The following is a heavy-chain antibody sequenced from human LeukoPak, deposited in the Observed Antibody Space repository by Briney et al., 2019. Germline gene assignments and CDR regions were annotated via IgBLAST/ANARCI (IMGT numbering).Heavy chain of an antibody. Sequence: SETLSLTCAVYGGSFSGYYWSWIRQPPGKGLEWIGEINHSGSTNYNPSLKSRVTISADTSKNQFSLKLSSVTAADTTVYYCAYCSSASCYSWGQGTLVTVSS. CDR2: INHSGST. D-gene: IGHD2-2*01. CDR3: AYCSSASCYS. CDR1: GGSFSGYY. J-gene: IGHJ4*02. V-gene: IGHV4-34*01.